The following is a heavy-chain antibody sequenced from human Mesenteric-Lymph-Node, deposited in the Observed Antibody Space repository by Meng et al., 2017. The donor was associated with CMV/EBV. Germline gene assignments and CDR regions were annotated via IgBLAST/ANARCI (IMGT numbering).Heavy chain of an antibody. Sequence: ASVKVSCKASGYTFTGYYTHWVRQAPGQGLEWMGWINTNSGGTNYAQNFQGRVTMTRDTSISTAYMDLSSLTSDDTAVYYCARVFRRQTAKYFDLWGRGTLVTVSS. J-gene: IGHJ2*01. CDR1: GYTFTGYY. CDR3: ARVFRRQTAKYFDL. CDR2: INTNSGGT. V-gene: IGHV1-2*02. D-gene: IGHD1-1*01.